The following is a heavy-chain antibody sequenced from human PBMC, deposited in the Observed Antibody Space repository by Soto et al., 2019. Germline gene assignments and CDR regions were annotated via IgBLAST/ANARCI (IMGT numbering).Heavy chain of an antibody. CDR1: GYPVTAYY. D-gene: IGHD3-3*01. CDR2: INPATGAA. J-gene: IGHJ3*02. Sequence: QLHLVQSGAVVKKPGASVTVSCSASGYPVTAYYMHWVRQAPGRGLEWMGGINPATGAAKYTQTFQGRVSSARDTPTGILFMEMGGRATEDTAVFVCDIGGGVGVAGSAAFDICGQGTLVTVSS. CDR3: DIGGGVGVAGSAAFDI. V-gene: IGHV1-2*02.